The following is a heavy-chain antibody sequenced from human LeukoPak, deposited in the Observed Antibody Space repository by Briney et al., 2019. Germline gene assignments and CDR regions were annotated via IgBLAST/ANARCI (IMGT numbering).Heavy chain of an antibody. CDR3: ARGPGYCSGGSCYKDFDY. CDR2: INSDGSST. CDR1: GFTFSSYW. Sequence: GGSLRLSCAASGFTFSSYWMYWVRQAPGKGLVWVSRINSDGSSTSYADSVKGRFTISRDNAKNTLYLQMNSLRAEDTAVYYCARGPGYCSGGSCYKDFDYWGQGTLVTVSS. J-gene: IGHJ4*02. V-gene: IGHV3-74*01. D-gene: IGHD2-15*01.